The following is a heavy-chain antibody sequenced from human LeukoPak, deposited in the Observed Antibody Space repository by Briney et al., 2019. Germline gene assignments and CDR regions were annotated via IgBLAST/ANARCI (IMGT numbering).Heavy chain of an antibody. Sequence: GGSLRLSCAASGFTFSSYAMSWVRQAPGKGLEWVSAISGSGGSSYYADSVKGRFTISRDNSKNTLYLQMNSLRAEDTAVYYCAKGLYSSSSRGMEVWGKGTTVTVSS. CDR2: ISGSGGSS. J-gene: IGHJ6*03. V-gene: IGHV3-23*01. CDR3: AKGLYSSSSRGMEV. CDR1: GFTFSSYA. D-gene: IGHD6-6*01.